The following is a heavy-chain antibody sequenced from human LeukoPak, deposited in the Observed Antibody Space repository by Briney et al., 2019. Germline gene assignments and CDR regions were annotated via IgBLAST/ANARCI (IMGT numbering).Heavy chain of an antibody. J-gene: IGHJ4*02. CDR1: GGTFSSYA. CDR2: ISAYNGNT. CDR3: ARDQAGTTATH. Sequence: ASVKVSCKASGGTFSSYAISWVRQAPGQGLEWMGWISAYNGNTNYAQKLQGRVTMTTDTSTSTAYMELRSLRSDDTAVYYCARDQAGTTATHWGQGTLVTVSS. D-gene: IGHD1-7*01. V-gene: IGHV1-18*01.